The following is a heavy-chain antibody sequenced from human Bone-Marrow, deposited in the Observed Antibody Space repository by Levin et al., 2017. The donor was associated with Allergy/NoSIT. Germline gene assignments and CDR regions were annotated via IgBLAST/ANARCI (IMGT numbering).Heavy chain of an antibody. J-gene: IGHJ4*02. CDR2: IYPGDSDT. D-gene: IGHD2-2*01. V-gene: IGHV5-51*01. CDR3: ARHPGVVPAALRIDY. Sequence: PGESLKISCYGSGYSFATYWIGWVRQMPGKGLEWMGIIYPGDSDTRYSPSFQGQVTISVDKFISTAYLQWSSLKASDTAMYYCARHPGVVPAALRIDYWGQGTLVTVSS. CDR1: GYSFATYW.